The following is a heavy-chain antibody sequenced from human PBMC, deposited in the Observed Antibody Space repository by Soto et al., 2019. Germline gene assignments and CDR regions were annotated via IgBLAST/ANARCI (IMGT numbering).Heavy chain of an antibody. J-gene: IGHJ6*02. CDR2: MNPNSGNT. CDR1: GYTFTTYD. CDR3: ARWDLRSYYDGSGYYSRYYYYGMDV. D-gene: IGHD3-22*01. V-gene: IGHV1-8*01. Sequence: ASVKVSCKASGYTFTTYDINWVRQATGQGLEWMGWMNPNSGNTGYAQKFQGRVTMTRNTSISTAYMELSSLRSEDTAVYYCARWDLRSYYDGSGYYSRYYYYGMDVWGQGTTVTVSS.